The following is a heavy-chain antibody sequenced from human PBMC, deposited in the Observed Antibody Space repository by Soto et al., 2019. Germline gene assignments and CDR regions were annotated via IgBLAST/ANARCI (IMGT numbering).Heavy chain of an antibody. CDR1: GYTFTSYA. CDR3: ARDGGRVLRFLEWLSYYYGMDV. J-gene: IGHJ6*02. V-gene: IGHV1-3*01. CDR2: INAGNGNT. D-gene: IGHD3-3*01. Sequence: ASVKVSCKASGYTFTSYAMHWVRQAPGQRLEWMGWINAGNGNTKYSQKFQGGVTITRDTSASTAYMELSSLRSEDTAVYYCARDGGRVLRFLEWLSYYYGMDVWGQGTTVTVSS.